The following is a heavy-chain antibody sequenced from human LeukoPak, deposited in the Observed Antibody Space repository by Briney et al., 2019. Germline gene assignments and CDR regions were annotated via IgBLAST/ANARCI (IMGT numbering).Heavy chain of an antibody. Sequence: ASVKVSCRASGYIFTSFYIQWVRQAPGQGLEWMGIINPNDASTNYAQKFQGRVTMTRDTSTSTVYVELSSLRSEDTAVYYCARTAIAARYYFDYWGQGSLVTVSS. CDR1: GYIFTSFY. D-gene: IGHD6-6*01. CDR2: INPNDAST. CDR3: ARTAIAARYYFDY. V-gene: IGHV1-46*01. J-gene: IGHJ4*02.